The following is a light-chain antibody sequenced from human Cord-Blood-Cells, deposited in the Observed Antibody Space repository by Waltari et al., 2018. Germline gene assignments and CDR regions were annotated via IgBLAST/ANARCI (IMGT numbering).Light chain of an antibody. CDR3: CSYAGSSTYV. CDR2: EGS. Sequence: QSALTQPASESGPAGRPITISGAGTSRDVGSYSLVSWYQQHPGKAPKPLIYEGSKRPSGVSNRFSGSKSRNTSSLTISGLQPEDEADYYCCSYAGSSTYVFGTGTKVTVL. V-gene: IGLV2-23*01. CDR1: SRDVGSYSL. J-gene: IGLJ1*01.